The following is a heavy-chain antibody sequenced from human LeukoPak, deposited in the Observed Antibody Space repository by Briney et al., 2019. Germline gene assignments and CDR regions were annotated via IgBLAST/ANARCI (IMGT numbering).Heavy chain of an antibody. CDR2: IYYTGST. Sequence: PSQTLSLTCTVSGGSISSGGNYWSWIRQHPGKGLEWIGYIYYTGSTNNNPSLKSRITLSVDTSKNQFSLRLSSVTAADTAVYYCARVKGAYYSHGNFDYWGQGTLVTVSS. D-gene: IGHD1-26*01. CDR1: GGSISSGGNY. J-gene: IGHJ4*02. CDR3: ARVKGAYYSHGNFDY. V-gene: IGHV4-31*03.